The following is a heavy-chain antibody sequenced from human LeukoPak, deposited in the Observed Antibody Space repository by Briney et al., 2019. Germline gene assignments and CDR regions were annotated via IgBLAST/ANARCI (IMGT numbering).Heavy chain of an antibody. CDR2: ISYDGSNK. D-gene: IGHD4-17*01. V-gene: IGHV3-30*03. Sequence: GGSLRLSCAASGFTFSSYGMHWVRQAPGKGLEWVAVISYDGSNKYYADSVKGRFTISRDNSKNTLYLQMNSLRAEDTAVYYCARVYGDQKTTDYWGQGTLVTVSS. CDR1: GFTFSSYG. J-gene: IGHJ4*02. CDR3: ARVYGDQKTTDY.